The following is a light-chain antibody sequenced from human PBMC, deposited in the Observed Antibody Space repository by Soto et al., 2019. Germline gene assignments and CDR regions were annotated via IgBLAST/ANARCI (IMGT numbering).Light chain of an antibody. CDR2: AAS. J-gene: IGKJ4*01. V-gene: IGKV1-9*01. CDR1: QGISSY. Sequence: IQLTQSPSSLSASVGDRVTITCRASQGISSYLAWYQQKPGKAPNLLIYAASTLQSGVPSRFSGSGSGTDFTLTISSLQPEDFATYYCQQLWTYPLTFGGGTKVEI. CDR3: QQLWTYPLT.